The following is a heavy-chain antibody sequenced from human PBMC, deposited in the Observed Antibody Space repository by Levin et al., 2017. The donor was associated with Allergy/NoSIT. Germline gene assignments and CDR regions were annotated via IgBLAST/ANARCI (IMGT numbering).Heavy chain of an antibody. CDR1: GFTFSSYA. D-gene: IGHD3-22*01. Sequence: GGSLRLSCAASGFTFSSYAMSWVRQAPGKGLEWVSAISGSGGSTYYADSVKGRFTISRDNSKNTLYLQMNSLSAEDKDVYYCAKAGIVVVIGAFDIWGQGTMVTVSS. CDR3: AKAGIVVVIGAFDI. V-gene: IGHV3-23*01. CDR2: ISGSGGST. J-gene: IGHJ3*02.